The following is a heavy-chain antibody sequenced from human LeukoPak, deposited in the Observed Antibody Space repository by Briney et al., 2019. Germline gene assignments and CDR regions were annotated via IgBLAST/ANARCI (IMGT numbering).Heavy chain of an antibody. CDR1: GFTFGSYW. V-gene: IGHV3-74*01. Sequence: GGSLRPSCAASGFTFGSYWMHWVRQPPGKGLLWVSHINGDGSFTSSADSVKGRFTISRDNAKNTLYLQMNGLRADDTAVYYCARLTGTTSFDFWGQGTLVTVSS. CDR3: ARLTGTTSFDF. D-gene: IGHD1-20*01. CDR2: INGDGSFT. J-gene: IGHJ4*02.